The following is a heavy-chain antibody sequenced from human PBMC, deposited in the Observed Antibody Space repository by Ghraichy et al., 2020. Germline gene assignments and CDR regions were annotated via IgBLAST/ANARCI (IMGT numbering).Heavy chain of an antibody. CDR3: TRAVFSVRIVVVPAAIEEGFDY. CDR1: GFTFGDYA. J-gene: IGHJ4*02. CDR2: IRSKAYGGTT. D-gene: IGHD2-2*02. Sequence: GGSLRLSCTASGFTFGDYAMSWFRQAPGKGLEWVGFIRSKAYGGTTEYAASVRGRFTISRDDSKSIAYLQMNSLKTEDTAVYYCTRAVFSVRIVVVPAAIEEGFDYWGQGTLVTVSS. V-gene: IGHV3-49*03.